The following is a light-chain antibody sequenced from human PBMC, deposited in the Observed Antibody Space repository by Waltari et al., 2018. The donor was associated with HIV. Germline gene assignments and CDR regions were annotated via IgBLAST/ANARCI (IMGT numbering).Light chain of an antibody. V-gene: IGKV2-28*01. CDR2: LGS. Sequence: DIVMTQSPLSLPVTPGEPASISCRSSQSLLHSNRYTYLDWYLQKPGQSPQLLIYLGSNRASGVPDRFRGSGSGTDFTLKISRVGAEDVGVYYCMQALQTPYTFGQGTKLEIK. CDR3: MQALQTPYT. J-gene: IGKJ2*01. CDR1: QSLLHSNRYTY.